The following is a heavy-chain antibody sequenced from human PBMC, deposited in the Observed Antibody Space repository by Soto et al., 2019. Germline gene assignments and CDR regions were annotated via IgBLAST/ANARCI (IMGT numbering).Heavy chain of an antibody. CDR3: ARSEIVEGAFDI. J-gene: IGHJ3*02. Sequence: GGSLRLSCAASGFTFSSYAMHWVRQAPGKGLEWVAVISYDGSNKYYADSVKGRFTISRDNSKNTLYLQMNSLRAEDTAVYYCARSEIVEGAFDIWGQGTMVTVSS. CDR2: ISYDGSNK. D-gene: IGHD2-15*01. V-gene: IGHV3-30*04. CDR1: GFTFSSYA.